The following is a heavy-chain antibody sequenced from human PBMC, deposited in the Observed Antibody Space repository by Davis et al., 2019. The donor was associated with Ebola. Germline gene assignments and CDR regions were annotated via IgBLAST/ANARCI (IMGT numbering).Heavy chain of an antibody. CDR1: VITFSSYA. Sequence: GGSLRLSCADSVITFSSYAMTWVRQAPGKGLEWVSAISGSGGTTYYAGSVKGRFTVSRDNSKKTMYLQMNSLRAEDTAVYYCAKRGGEYSYYGMDVWGQGTTVTVSS. D-gene: IGHD3-10*01. V-gene: IGHV3-23*01. CDR2: ISGSGGTT. CDR3: AKRGGEYSYYGMDV. J-gene: IGHJ6*02.